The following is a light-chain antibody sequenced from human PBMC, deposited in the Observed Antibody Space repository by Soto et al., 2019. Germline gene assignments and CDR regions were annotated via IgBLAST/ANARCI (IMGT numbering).Light chain of an antibody. CDR2: GAS. CDR3: QQSYSTPWT. Sequence: DTQVTQLPSSLSASVRARVTISFLESQSNSSYLNWYQQKPGKAPKLLIYGASSWQSGVPARFSGSGSGTDFTLTISSLQPEDFATYSCQQSYSTPWTFGQGTKVDIK. J-gene: IGKJ1*01. CDR1: QSNSSY. V-gene: IGKV1-39*01.